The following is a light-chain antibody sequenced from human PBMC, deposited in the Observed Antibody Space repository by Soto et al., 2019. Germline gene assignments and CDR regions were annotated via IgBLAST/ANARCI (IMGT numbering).Light chain of an antibody. V-gene: IGLV2-8*01. Sequence: QSVLTQPPSVSGSPGQSVTISCTGTSSDIGAYDYVSWYQQHPGKVPKLMIYEVSKRPSGVPDRFSASKSGNTASLTVSGLQAEDEADYYCSSHGGANNFYVFGTGTKVTVL. J-gene: IGLJ1*01. CDR3: SSHGGANNFYV. CDR1: SSDIGAYDY. CDR2: EVS.